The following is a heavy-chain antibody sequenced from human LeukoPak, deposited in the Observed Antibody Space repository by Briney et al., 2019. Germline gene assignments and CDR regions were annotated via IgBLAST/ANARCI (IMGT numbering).Heavy chain of an antibody. V-gene: IGHV4-4*07. Sequence: PSETLSLTCGVSGGSISSYYWSWIRQPAGKGLEWIGRIYTSGSTNYNPSLKSRVTISVDTSKNQFSLKLSSVTAADTAVYYCAREQEAGYCSGGSCANWFDPWGQGTLVTVSS. CDR2: IYTSGST. D-gene: IGHD2-15*01. CDR3: AREQEAGYCSGGSCANWFDP. CDR1: GGSISSYY. J-gene: IGHJ5*02.